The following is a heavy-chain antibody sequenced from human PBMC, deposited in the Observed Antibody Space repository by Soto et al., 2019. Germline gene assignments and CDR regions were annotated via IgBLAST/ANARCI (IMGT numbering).Heavy chain of an antibody. Sequence: SQTLSLTCAISVDSVSGNSAAWNWIRQSPSRGLEWLGMTYYRSRWYNDYAVSVKSRITVTPDTSKNQYTLHLNSVTPEDTAVYDVSIEFPDYVSSDSCWDYWGQGTLVTVSS. D-gene: IGHD2-2*01. CDR3: SIEFPDYVSSDSCWDY. CDR2: TYYRSRWYN. J-gene: IGHJ4*02. CDR1: VDSVSGNSAA. V-gene: IGHV6-1*01.